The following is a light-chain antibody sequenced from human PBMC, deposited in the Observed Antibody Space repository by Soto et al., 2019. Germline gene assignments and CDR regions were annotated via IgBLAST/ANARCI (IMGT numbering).Light chain of an antibody. CDR3: CSLAGSSIFVV. V-gene: IGLV2-23*02. Sequence: QSALTQPASVSGSPGQSIIISCTGTSSDIGSYDRVSWYQRHPGKAPKLISYEDTRRPSGISNRFSGSKSGNTASLTISGLQAEDEADYFCCSLAGSSIFVVFGGGTKLTVL. CDR1: SSDIGSYDR. J-gene: IGLJ3*02. CDR2: EDT.